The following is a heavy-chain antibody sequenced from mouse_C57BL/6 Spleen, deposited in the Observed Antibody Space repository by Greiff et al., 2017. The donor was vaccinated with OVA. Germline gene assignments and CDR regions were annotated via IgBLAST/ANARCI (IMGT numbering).Heavy chain of an antibody. V-gene: IGHV3-6*01. D-gene: IGHD4-1*01. Sequence: EVQLQESGPGLVKPSQSLSLTCSVTGYSITSGYYWNWIRQFPGNKLEWVGYIRYDGSTTYNATLKNRISITRDTSKNQFFLKLNAVTTEDTATYYCAREGTGTPIDYGGQGTSLTVSS. CDR1: GYSITSGYY. CDR2: IRYDGST. CDR3: AREGTGTPIDY. J-gene: IGHJ2*02.